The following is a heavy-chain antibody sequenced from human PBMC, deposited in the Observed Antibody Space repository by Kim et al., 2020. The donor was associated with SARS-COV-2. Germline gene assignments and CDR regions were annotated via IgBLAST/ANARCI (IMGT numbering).Heavy chain of an antibody. Sequence: GGSLRLSCTASGFTFGDYAMSWFRQGPGKGLEWVSLIRSKIIGGTIEYAASVKGRFTISRDDSKNIAYLQMNSLKTEDTAVYYCTRGIGYFDYWGQGTLVTVSS. V-gene: IGHV3-49*03. CDR2: IRSKIIGGTI. J-gene: IGHJ4*02. D-gene: IGHD1-26*01. CDR3: TRGIGYFDY. CDR1: GFTFGDYA.